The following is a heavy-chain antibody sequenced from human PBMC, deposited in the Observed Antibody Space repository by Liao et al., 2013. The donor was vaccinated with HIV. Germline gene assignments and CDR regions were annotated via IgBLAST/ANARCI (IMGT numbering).Heavy chain of an antibody. CDR1: GGSISSSSYY. J-gene: IGHJ4*02. V-gene: IGHV4-39*07. CDR3: ARGRIGAGTFGY. Sequence: QLQLQESGPGLVKPSETLSLTCTVSGGSISSSSYYWGWIRQPPGKGLEWIGSIYYSGSTYYNPSLKSRVTISVDTSKNQFSLKLSSVTAADTAVYYCARGRIGAGTFGYWGQGTLVTVSS. D-gene: IGHD6-19*01. CDR2: IYYSGST.